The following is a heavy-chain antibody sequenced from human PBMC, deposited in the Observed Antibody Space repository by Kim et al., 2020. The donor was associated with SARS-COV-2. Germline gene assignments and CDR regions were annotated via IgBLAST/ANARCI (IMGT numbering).Heavy chain of an antibody. CDR2: WYN. CDR3: ARDFGGFDP. Sequence: WYNDYAVSVKSRITINPDTSKNQFSLQLNSVTPEDTAVYYCARDFGGFDPWGQGTLVTVSS. D-gene: IGHD3-10*01. V-gene: IGHV6-1*01. J-gene: IGHJ5*02.